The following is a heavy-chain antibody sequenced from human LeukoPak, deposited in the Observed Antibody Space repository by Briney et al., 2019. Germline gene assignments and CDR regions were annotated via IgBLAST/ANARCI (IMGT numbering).Heavy chain of an antibody. J-gene: IGHJ4*02. CDR1: GGSISSYY. CDR2: IYYSGST. D-gene: IGHD3-3*01. V-gene: IGHV4-59*01. Sequence: SETLSLTCTVSGGSISSYYWSWIRQPPGEGLEWIGYIYYSGSTNYNPSLKSRVTISVHTSKNQFSLKLSSVTAADTAVYFCARGSSPNYGFWSGYYGFDCWGQGTLVTVSS. CDR3: ARGSSPNYGFWSGYYGFDC.